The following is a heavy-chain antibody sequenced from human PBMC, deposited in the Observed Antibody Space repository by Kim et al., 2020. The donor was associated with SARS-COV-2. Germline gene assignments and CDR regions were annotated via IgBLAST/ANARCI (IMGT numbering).Heavy chain of an antibody. CDR2: IWYDGSNK. Sequence: GGSLRLSCAASGSTFSSVGIHWVRQAPGKGLEWVAGIWYDGSNKYYADSVKGRFTISRDNSKNTLYLQMNSLRAGDTAVYYCARDWHSSGSFGGFDPWGQGTLVTVSS. CDR3: ARDWHSSGSFGGFDP. V-gene: IGHV3-33*01. D-gene: IGHD3-22*01. J-gene: IGHJ5*02. CDR1: GSTFSSVG.